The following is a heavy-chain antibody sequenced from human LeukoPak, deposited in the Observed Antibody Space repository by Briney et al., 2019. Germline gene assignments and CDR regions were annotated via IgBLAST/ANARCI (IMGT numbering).Heavy chain of an antibody. J-gene: IGHJ3*02. D-gene: IGHD3-10*01. CDR3: AREDDTGRYRGDNVFDI. CDR2: IIPMSDTA. CDR1: GGTFNSYA. Sequence: ASVKVSCKASGGTFNSYAISWVRQAPGQGLEWMGGIIPMSDTANYPQKFRGRLTITADIPTSTVYMELSSLRSEDTAVYYCAREDDTGRYRGDNVFDIWGKGKMVTVFS. V-gene: IGHV1-69*06.